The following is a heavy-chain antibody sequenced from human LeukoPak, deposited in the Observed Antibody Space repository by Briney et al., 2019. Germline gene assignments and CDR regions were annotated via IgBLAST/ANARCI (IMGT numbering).Heavy chain of an antibody. J-gene: IGHJ3*02. CDR1: GYSFNSQG. CDR2: INTESGNP. Sequence: ASVKVFCKASGYSFNSQGMNWVRQAPGQGLEWMGWINTESGNPTYAQGFTGRFVFSLDSSVSTAYLQISNLMPEDTAKYYCAREILRFDIWGQGTMVIVSS. CDR3: AREILRFDI. V-gene: IGHV7-4-1*02.